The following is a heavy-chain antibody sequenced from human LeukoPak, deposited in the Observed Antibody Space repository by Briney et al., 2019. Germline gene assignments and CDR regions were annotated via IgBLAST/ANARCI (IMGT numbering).Heavy chain of an antibody. CDR1: GFTVSSNY. CDR2: IYSGGST. J-gene: IGHJ6*02. V-gene: IGHV3-53*04. CDR3: ARDSNLGYYYGMDV. Sequence: PGGSLRLSCAASGFTVSSNYMSWVRQAPGKGLGWVSVIYSGGSTYYADSVKGRFTISRHNSKNMLYLQMNSLRAEDTAVYYCARDSNLGYYYGMDVWGQGTTVTVSS.